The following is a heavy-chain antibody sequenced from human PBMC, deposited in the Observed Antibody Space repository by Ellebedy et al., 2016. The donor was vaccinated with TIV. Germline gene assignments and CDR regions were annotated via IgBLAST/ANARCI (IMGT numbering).Heavy chain of an antibody. Sequence: SETLSLTXTVSGGSISSGGYYWSWIRQHPGKGLEWIGYIYYSGSTYYNPSLKSRVTISVDTSKNQFSLKLSSVTAADTAVYYCARDLRVVTSDYWGQGTLVTVSS. CDR3: ARDLRVVTSDY. J-gene: IGHJ4*02. D-gene: IGHD4-23*01. CDR2: IYYSGST. CDR1: GGSISSGGYY. V-gene: IGHV4-31*03.